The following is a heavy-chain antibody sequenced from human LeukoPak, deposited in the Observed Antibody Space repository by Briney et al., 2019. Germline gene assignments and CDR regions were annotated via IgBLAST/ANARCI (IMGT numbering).Heavy chain of an antibody. D-gene: IGHD3-22*01. J-gene: IGHJ4*02. V-gene: IGHV1-69*05. CDR3: AVSRADSSGYYSDY. CDR2: IIPIFGTA. CDR1: GGTFSSYA. Sequence: SVKVSCKASGGTFSSYAISWVRQAPGQGLEWMGRIIPIFGTANYAQKFQGRVTITTDESTSTAYMELSSLRSEDTAVYYCAVSRADSSGYYSDYWCQGTQATVSS.